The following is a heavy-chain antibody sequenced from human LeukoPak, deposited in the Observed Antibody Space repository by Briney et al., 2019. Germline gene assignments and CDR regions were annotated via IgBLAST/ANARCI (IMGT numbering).Heavy chain of an antibody. CDR2: INAGNGNT. CDR3: ARVRNYCYGMDV. Sequence: GASVKVSCKASGYTFTSYAMHWVRQAPGQRLEWMGWINAGNGNTKYSQKFQGRVTITRDTSASTAYMELSSLRSEDTAVYYCARVRNYCYGMDVWGQGTTVTVSS. CDR1: GYTFTSYA. V-gene: IGHV1-3*01. J-gene: IGHJ6*02.